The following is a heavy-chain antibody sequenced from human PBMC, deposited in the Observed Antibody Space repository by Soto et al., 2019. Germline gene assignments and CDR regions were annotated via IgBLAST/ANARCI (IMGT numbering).Heavy chain of an antibody. CDR3: ERQSFFFYVILTAYHTYYFEY. J-gene: IGHJ4*02. CDR1: GGSISSYY. D-gene: IGHD3-9*01. CDR2: IYYSGST. Sequence: SETLSLTCTVSGGSISSYYWSWIRQPPGKGLEWIGYIYYSGSTNYNPSLKSRVTISVDTSKNQFSLKLSSVTAADTAVYYCERQSFFFYVILTAYHTYYFEYLPQRSLVTVSS. V-gene: IGHV4-59*08.